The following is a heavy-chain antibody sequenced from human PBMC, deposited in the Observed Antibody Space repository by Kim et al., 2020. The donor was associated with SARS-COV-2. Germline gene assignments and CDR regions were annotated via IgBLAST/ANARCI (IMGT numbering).Heavy chain of an antibody. J-gene: IGHJ4*02. D-gene: IGHD2-21*01. CDR1: GGSIISGGSY. V-gene: IGHV4-31*03. CDR3: AKGGPRGDDY. Sequence: SETLSLTCTVSGGSIISGGSYWSWIRQYPGKGLEWIGYIYHTGSAYSNPSLESRVTISVDTSQNEFSLKLRSVTAADTAVYYCAKGGPRGDDYWGPGTLV. CDR2: IYHTGSA.